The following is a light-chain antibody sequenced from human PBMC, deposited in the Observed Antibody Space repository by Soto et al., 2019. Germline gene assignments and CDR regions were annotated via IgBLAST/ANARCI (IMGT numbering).Light chain of an antibody. V-gene: IGKV1-9*01. CDR2: GAS. CDR1: QGIRSY. CDR3: QQLNISPPLFT. Sequence: DIQLTQSPFFLSASVGDRVTITCRASQGIRSYLAWYQQRPGKAPELLIYGASTLRTGVASRFSGSGSGTEFTLTISSLQSEDFATDFCQQLNISPPLFTFGPGTKVDIK. J-gene: IGKJ3*01.